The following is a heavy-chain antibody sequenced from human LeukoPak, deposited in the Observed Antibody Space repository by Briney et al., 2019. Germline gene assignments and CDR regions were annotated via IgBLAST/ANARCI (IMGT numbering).Heavy chain of an antibody. V-gene: IGHV4-39*07. CDR3: ARGAAAGFQVPYYFDY. CDR2: INHSGST. CDR1: GGSISSGGYY. J-gene: IGHJ4*02. Sequence: SETLSLTCTVSGGSISSGGYYWSWIRQPPGKGLEWIGEINHSGSTNYNPSLKSRVAISVDTSKNQFSLKLSSVTAADTAVYYCARGAAAGFQVPYYFDYWGQGTLVTVSS. D-gene: IGHD6-13*01.